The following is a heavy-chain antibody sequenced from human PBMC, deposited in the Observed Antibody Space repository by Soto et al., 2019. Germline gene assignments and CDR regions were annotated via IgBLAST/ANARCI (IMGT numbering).Heavy chain of an antibody. D-gene: IGHD6-6*01. V-gene: IGHV3-23*01. CDR1: GFTFSSYS. CDR2: ISGSGGST. J-gene: IGHJ4*02. CDR3: ALWLRIAARKGYSVDY. Sequence: GGAVRVPWAASGFTFSSYSMSWVRQAPGKGLEWVSAISGSGGSTYYADSVKGRFTISRDNSKNTLYLQMNSLRAEDTAVYYCALWLRIAARKGYSVDYPGQRTLVTVSS.